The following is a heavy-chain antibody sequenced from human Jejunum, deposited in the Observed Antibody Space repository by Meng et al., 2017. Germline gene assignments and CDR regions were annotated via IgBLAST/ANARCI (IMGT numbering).Heavy chain of an antibody. CDR2: INHNGSP. CDR1: GGSFSGYY. J-gene: IGHJ4*02. CDR3: AIGGPGPRLLN. Sequence: VQLQQWGAGLLKPSETLSLTCAVYGGSFSGYYWTWIRQPPGKGLEWIGEINHNGSPYYNPSLNNRVTMSVDTSKNQLSLKLSSVTAADTAVYYCAIGGPGPRLLNWGQGTLVTVSS. D-gene: IGHD1-14*01. V-gene: IGHV4-34*01.